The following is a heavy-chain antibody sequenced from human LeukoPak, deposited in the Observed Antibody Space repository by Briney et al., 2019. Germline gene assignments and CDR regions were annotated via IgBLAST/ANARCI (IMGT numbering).Heavy chain of an antibody. CDR2: ISGSGGGK. D-gene: IGHD3-10*01. J-gene: IGHJ5*02. CDR1: GFTFSSYA. Sequence: GGSLRLSCAASGFTFSSYAMSWVRQAPGKGLEWVSDISGSGGGKYYADSVKGRFTISRDNSKNTLYLQMNSLRAEDTAVYYCAKGALSTYYYGSGSSADNWFDPWGQGTLVTVSS. CDR3: AKGALSTYYYGSGSSADNWFDP. V-gene: IGHV3-23*01.